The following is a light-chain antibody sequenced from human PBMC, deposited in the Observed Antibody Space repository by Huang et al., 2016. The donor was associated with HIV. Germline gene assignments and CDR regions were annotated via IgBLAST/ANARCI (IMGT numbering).Light chain of an antibody. V-gene: IGKV3-20*01. Sequence: EIVLTQSPGTLSLSPGERATLSCRASQSVGSSYLAWYQQKPGQAPRPLIYGASNRATGIPYRFSGSGSGTDFTLTISRLEPEDFAVYYCQQYGSSPVTFGQGTRLEIK. CDR1: QSVGSSY. J-gene: IGKJ5*01. CDR2: GAS. CDR3: QQYGSSPVT.